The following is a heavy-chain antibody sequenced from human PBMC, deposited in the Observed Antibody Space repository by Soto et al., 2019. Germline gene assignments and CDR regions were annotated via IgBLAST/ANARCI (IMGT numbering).Heavy chain of an antibody. CDR3: ARDDEYSGNGMDV. CDR1: GFTFSNYG. V-gene: IGHV3-33*01. J-gene: IGHJ6*02. Sequence: QVQLVESGGGVVQPGRSLRLSCAASGFTFSNYGMHWVRQAPGKGLEWVAVILKDGSNRYHADSVKDRFTISRDNSKNTLYLPMNSLRAEDTAVYYCARDDEYSGNGMDVWGQGTTVTVS. D-gene: IGHD3-10*01. CDR2: ILKDGSNR.